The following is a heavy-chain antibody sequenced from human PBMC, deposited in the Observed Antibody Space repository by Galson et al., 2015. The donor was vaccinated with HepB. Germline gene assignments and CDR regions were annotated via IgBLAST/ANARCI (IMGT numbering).Heavy chain of an antibody. V-gene: IGHV3-23*01. D-gene: IGHD6-13*01. Sequence: SLRLSCAASGFTFSSYAMSWVRQAPGKGLEWVSAISGSGGSTYYADSVKGRFTISRDNSKNTLYLQMNSLRAEDTAVYYCVGGGSWYAGLDAFDIWGQGTMVTVSS. J-gene: IGHJ3*02. CDR1: GFTFSSYA. CDR2: ISGSGGST. CDR3: VGGGSWYAGLDAFDI.